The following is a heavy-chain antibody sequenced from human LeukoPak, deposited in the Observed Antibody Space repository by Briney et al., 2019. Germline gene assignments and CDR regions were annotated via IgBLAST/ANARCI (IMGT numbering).Heavy chain of an antibody. CDR2: IRYDGSNK. CDR3: AKDRDSYGYQQPFDP. D-gene: IGHD5-18*01. V-gene: IGHV3-30*02. CDR1: TFTFSIYG. Sequence: GGSLRLSCAAYTFTFSIYGMQWVRQAPGKGPEWVAFIRYDGSNKYYADSVKGRFTISRDNSKNTLYLQMNSLRGEDTAVYYCAKDRDSYGYQQPFDPWGQGTLVTVSS. J-gene: IGHJ5*02.